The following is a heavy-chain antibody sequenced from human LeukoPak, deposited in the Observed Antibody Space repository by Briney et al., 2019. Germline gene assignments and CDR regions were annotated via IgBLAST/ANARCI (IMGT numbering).Heavy chain of an antibody. V-gene: IGHV3-23*01. CDR1: GFTFSSYA. CDR2: ISGSGGST. D-gene: IGHD3-22*01. Sequence: QPGGSLRLSCAASGFTFSSYAMSWVRQAPRKGLEWVSAISGSGGSTYYAAPVKGRSNIYRATSKNTLSLQMYILVAEATAVYYFAKARPITIIVVAMEVGFDYWGQGSLVTVSS. CDR3: AKARPITIIVVAMEVGFDY. J-gene: IGHJ4*02.